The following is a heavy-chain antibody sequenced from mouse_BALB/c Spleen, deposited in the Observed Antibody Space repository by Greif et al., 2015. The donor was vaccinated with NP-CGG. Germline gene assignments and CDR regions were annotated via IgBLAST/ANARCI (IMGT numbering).Heavy chain of an antibody. Sequence: VHVKQSGPELVEPGASVKMSCKASGYTFTSYVMHWVKQKPGQGLEWIGYINPYNDGTKYNEKFKGKATLTSDKSSSTAYMELSSLTSEDSAVYYCAREGLYYYAMDYWGQGTSVTVSS. CDR1: GYTFTSYV. J-gene: IGHJ4*01. CDR3: AREGLYYYAMDY. CDR2: INPYNDGT. V-gene: IGHV1-14*01. D-gene: IGHD1-1*02.